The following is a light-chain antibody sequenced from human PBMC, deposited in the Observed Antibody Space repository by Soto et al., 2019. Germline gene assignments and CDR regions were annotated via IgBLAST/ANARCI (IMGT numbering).Light chain of an antibody. CDR2: GNS. CDR1: NSNIGTGYD. V-gene: IGLV1-40*01. CDR3: QSYDISLSGGV. Sequence: QPVLTQPPSVSGAPGQRVTISCTGSNSNIGTGYDVHWYQQVPGTAPKLLIYGNSNRPSGVPDRFSGSKSGTSASLAITGLQADDEADYYCQSYDISLSGGVFGGGTKLTVL. J-gene: IGLJ2*01.